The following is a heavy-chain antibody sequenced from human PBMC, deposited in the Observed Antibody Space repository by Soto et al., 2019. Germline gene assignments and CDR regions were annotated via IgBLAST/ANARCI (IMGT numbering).Heavy chain of an antibody. V-gene: IGHV1-8*01. CDR1: GYTFSSFD. J-gene: IGHJ4*02. CDR2: INPNNGHT. CDR3: ARGRGWRDY. D-gene: IGHD6-19*01. Sequence: ASVKVSCKASGYTFSSFDIHWVRQATGQGLEWMGWINPNNGHTDSAQKFQGRITMTMDPSISTVYVELSGLTSEDTAVYYCARGRGWRDYWGQGTLVTVSS.